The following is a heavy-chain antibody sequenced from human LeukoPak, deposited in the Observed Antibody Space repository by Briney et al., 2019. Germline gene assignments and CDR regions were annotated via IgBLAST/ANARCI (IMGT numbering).Heavy chain of an antibody. CDR1: GYTFTGYY. CDR2: INPNSGGT. J-gene: IGHJ4*02. D-gene: IGHD6-13*01. CDR3: ARGRHSSSSYREMGY. V-gene: IGHV1-2*02. Sequence: ASVTVSCKASGYTFTGYYMHWVRQAPGQGLEWMGWINPNSGGTNYAQKFQGGVTITRNTSISTAYMELSSLRSEDTAVYYCARGRHSSSSYREMGYWGQGTLVTVSS.